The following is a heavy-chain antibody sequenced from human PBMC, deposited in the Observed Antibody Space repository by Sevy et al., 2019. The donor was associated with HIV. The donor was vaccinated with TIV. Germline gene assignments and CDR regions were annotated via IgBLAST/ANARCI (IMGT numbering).Heavy chain of an antibody. CDR2: INTNTGNP. J-gene: IGHJ4*02. D-gene: IGHD4-4*01. CDR3: ARQVRLQEGSFDY. V-gene: IGHV7-4-1*02. Sequence: ASVKVSCKASGYTFTSYVMNWVRQAPGEGLEWMGGINTNTGNPTYAQGFTGRFVFSLDTSVSTAYLQISSLQAEDTAGYYWARQVRLQEGSFDYWGQGTLVTVSS. CDR1: GYTFTSYV.